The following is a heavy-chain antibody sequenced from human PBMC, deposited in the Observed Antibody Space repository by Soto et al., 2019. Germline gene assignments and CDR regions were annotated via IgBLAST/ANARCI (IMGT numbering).Heavy chain of an antibody. CDR1: GFTFSSYA. Sequence: GGSLRLSCAASGFTFSSYAMHWVRQAPGKGLEWVAVISYDGSNKYYADSVKGRFTISRDNSKNTLYLQMNSLRAEDTAVYYCARGLLRFLEWGPYYYYYYGMDVWRQGTTDTVSS. D-gene: IGHD3-3*01. J-gene: IGHJ6*02. CDR3: ARGLLRFLEWGPYYYYYYGMDV. V-gene: IGHV3-30-3*01. CDR2: ISYDGSNK.